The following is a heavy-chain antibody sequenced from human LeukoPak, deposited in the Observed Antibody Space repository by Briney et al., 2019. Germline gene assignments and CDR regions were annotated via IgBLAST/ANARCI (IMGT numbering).Heavy chain of an antibody. V-gene: IGHV4-59*01. D-gene: IGHD3-3*01. CDR1: GGSISPYF. CDR2: IYYRGST. J-gene: IGHJ4*02. CDR3: AREGVVKGYFDY. Sequence: SEKLSFTGTGPGGSISPYFWSWLRQPPGMGLEWIGYIYYRGSTNYSPSLKSRVTISLDTSKDQFSLKLSSVTAADTAVYYCAREGVVKGYFDYWGQGTLVTVSS.